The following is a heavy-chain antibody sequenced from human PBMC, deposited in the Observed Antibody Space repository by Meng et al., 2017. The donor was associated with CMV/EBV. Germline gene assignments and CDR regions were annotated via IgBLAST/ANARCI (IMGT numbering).Heavy chain of an antibody. J-gene: IGHJ6*02. V-gene: IGHV4-59*01. CDR2: IYYSGST. Sequence: SETLSLTCTVSGGSISSYYWSWIRQPPGKGLEWIGYIYYSGSTNYNPSLKSRVTISVDTSKNQFSLKLSSVTAADTAVYYCARDRRVRGVIGYYYYGMDVRGQGTTVTVSS. D-gene: IGHD3-10*01. CDR3: ARDRRVRGVIGYYYYGMDV. CDR1: GGSISSYY.